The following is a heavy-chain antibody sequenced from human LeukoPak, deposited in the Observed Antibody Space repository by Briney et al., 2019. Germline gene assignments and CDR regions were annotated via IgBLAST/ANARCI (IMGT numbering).Heavy chain of an antibody. CDR1: GYTFTDYY. D-gene: IGHD4-17*01. V-gene: IGHV1-2*02. CDR3: AKYGVGCFFDL. CDR2: INPNSGGT. J-gene: IGHJ2*01. Sequence: ASVKVSCKASGYTFTDYYIHWVRQAPGQGLEWVGWINPNSGGTHCAQKFQSRVTMTRDTSITTAYMELSRLRSDDTAVYYCAKYGVGCFFDLWGRGTLVTVSS.